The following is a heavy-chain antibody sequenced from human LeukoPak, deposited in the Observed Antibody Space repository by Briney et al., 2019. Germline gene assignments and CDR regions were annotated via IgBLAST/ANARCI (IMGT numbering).Heavy chain of an antibody. CDR1: GGSFSGYY. V-gene: IGHV4-34*01. J-gene: IGHJ3*02. Sequence: SETLSLTCAVYGGSFSGYYWSWIRQPPGKGLEWIASIYYSGSTYYNPSLKSRVTISVDTSKNQFSLKVSSVTAADTAVYYCARLPAATDIWGQGTMVTVSS. CDR2: IYYSGST. CDR3: ARLPAATDI.